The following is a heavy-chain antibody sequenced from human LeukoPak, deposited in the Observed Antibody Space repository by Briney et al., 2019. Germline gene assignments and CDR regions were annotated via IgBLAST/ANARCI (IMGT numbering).Heavy chain of an antibody. D-gene: IGHD6-13*01. Sequence: PSETLSPTCTVSGASINSYYWSWIRQPPGKGLEWIGCIYDSGSTDYNPSLKSRVTISVDTSKNQFSLKLTSVTAADTAMYYCARTSSSWLWGQGTLVTVSS. CDR1: GASINSYY. V-gene: IGHV4-59*01. CDR2: IYDSGST. J-gene: IGHJ4*02. CDR3: ARTSSSWL.